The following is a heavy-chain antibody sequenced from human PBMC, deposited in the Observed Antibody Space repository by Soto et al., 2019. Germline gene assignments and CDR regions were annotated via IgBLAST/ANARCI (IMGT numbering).Heavy chain of an antibody. V-gene: IGHV1-2*04. Sequence: GASVKVSCKASGYTFTGYYMHWVRQAPGQGLEWMGWINPNSGGTNYAQKFQGWVTMTRDTSTNTAYMELSRLRSEDTAVYYCATEDKRCSGGSCYSALGMDVWGKGTTVTVSS. CDR2: INPNSGGT. CDR1: GYTFTGYY. CDR3: ATEDKRCSGGSCYSALGMDV. D-gene: IGHD2-15*01. J-gene: IGHJ6*04.